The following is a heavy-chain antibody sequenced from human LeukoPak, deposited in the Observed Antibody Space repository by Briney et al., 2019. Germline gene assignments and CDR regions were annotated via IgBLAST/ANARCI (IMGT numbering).Heavy chain of an antibody. J-gene: IGHJ6*02. D-gene: IGHD2-21*02. CDR1: GFTFDDYA. CDR3: AKDRELYCGGDCYYYYGMDV. V-gene: IGHV3-43*02. Sequence: GGSLRLSCAASGFTFDDYAMHWVRQAPGKGLEWVSLISGDGGSTYYADSVKGRFTISRDNSKNSLYLQMNSLRTEDTALYYCAKDRELYCGGDCYYYYGMDVWGQGTTVTVSS. CDR2: ISGDGGST.